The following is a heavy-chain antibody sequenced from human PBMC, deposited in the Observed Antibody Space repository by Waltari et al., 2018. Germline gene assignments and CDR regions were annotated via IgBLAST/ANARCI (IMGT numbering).Heavy chain of an antibody. D-gene: IGHD3-3*01. Sequence: EVQLVESGGGLVQPGGALRLSCAASGFTFSRYWMSWVRQAPGKGLEWVANIKQDGSEKYYVDSVKGRFTISRDNAKNSLYLQMNSLRAEDTAVYYCARGTIFGGTPHQFDYWGQGTLVTVSS. V-gene: IGHV3-7*01. CDR2: IKQDGSEK. CDR1: GFTFSRYW. J-gene: IGHJ4*02. CDR3: ARGTIFGGTPHQFDY.